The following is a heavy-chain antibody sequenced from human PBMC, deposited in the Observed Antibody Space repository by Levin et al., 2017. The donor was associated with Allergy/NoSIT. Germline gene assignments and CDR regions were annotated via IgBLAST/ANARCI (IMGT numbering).Heavy chain of an antibody. V-gene: IGHV3-74*01. CDR2: INSDGSST. Sequence: PGGSLRLSCAASGFTFSSYWMHWVRQAPGKGLVWVSRINSDGSSTSYADSVKGRFTISRDNAKNTLYLQMNSLRAEATAVYYCARDWEIYYGSGSFGYWGQGTLVTVSS. J-gene: IGHJ4*02. CDR1: GFTFSSYW. CDR3: ARDWEIYYGSGSFGY. D-gene: IGHD3-10*01.